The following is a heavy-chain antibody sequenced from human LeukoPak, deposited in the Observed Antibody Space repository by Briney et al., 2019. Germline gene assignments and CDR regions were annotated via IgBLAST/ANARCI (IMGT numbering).Heavy chain of an antibody. CDR3: ARRVSAARPFQE. V-gene: IGHV5-51*01. CDR2: IYPGDSDT. CDR1: GYSFTSDW. J-gene: IGHJ1*01. D-gene: IGHD6-6*01. Sequence: KHGESLKISCKGSGYSFTSDWIGWVRQMPGKGLEWMGIIYPGDSDTRYSPSFQGQVTISADKSITTAYLQWSSLKASDTAMYYCARRVSAARPFQEWGQGTLVTVSS.